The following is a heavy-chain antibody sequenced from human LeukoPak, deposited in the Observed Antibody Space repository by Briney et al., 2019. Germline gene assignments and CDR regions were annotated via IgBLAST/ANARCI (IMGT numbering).Heavy chain of an antibody. Sequence: ASVKVSCKASGYTFTSYGISWVRQATGQGLEWMGWTNPNSGNTGYAQKFQGRVTITRNTSISTAYMELSSLRSEDTAVYYCARGGDFEQFIAAAGKFWFDPWGQGTLVTVSS. J-gene: IGHJ5*02. D-gene: IGHD6-13*01. V-gene: IGHV1-8*03. CDR1: GYTFTSYG. CDR2: TNPNSGNT. CDR3: ARGGDFEQFIAAAGKFWFDP.